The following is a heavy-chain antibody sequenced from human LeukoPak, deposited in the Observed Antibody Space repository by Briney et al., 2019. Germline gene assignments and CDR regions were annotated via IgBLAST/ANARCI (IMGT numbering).Heavy chain of an antibody. D-gene: IGHD2-15*01. CDR2: IYYSGST. CDR1: GGSISSHY. V-gene: IGHV4-59*11. Sequence: KPSETLSLTCTVSGGSISSHYWSWIRQPPGKGLEWIGYIYYSGSTNYNPSLKSRVTISVDTSNNQFSLKLTPVTAADTAVYYCARDSRSGLFDYWGQGTLVTVSS. J-gene: IGHJ4*02. CDR3: ARDSRSGLFDY.